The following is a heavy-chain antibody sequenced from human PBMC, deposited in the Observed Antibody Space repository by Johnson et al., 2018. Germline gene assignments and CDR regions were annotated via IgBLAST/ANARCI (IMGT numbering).Heavy chain of an antibody. J-gene: IGHJ4*02. CDR1: GFTFSRAW. V-gene: IGHV3-15*07. CDR3: TGHGLYGSGSYTDS. CDR2: IKSKINGKTT. Sequence: AQLVQSGGGLVKPGESLRLPCAASGFTFSRAWMNWVRQAPGKGLEWVARIKSKINGKTTDYGAPVKGRFTISRDDSANTLYLQMNSLKTEDTAVYYCTGHGLYGSGSYTDSWGQGILVTVSS. D-gene: IGHD3-10*01.